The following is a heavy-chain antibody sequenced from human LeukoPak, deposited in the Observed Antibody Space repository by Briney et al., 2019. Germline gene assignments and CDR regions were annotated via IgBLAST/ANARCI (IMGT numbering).Heavy chain of an antibody. CDR1: GFTVSSNY. Sequence: PGGSLRLSCAASGFTVSSNYMSWVRQAPGKGLEWVSVIYSGGSTYYADSVKGRFTISRDNSKNTLYLQMNSLRAEDTAVYYCARSQYSYGYGGWDWWGQGTLVTVSS. V-gene: IGHV3-53*01. J-gene: IGHJ4*02. CDR3: ARSQYSYGYGGWDW. CDR2: IYSGGST. D-gene: IGHD5-18*01.